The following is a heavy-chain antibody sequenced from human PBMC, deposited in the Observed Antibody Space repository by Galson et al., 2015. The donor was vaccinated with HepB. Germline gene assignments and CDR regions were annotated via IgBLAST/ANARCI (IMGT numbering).Heavy chain of an antibody. D-gene: IGHD3-16*01. CDR1: GYSFTTHW. J-gene: IGHJ6*03. Sequence: QSGAEVKKPGGSLKISCKASGYSFTTHWIGWVRQMPGKGLEWMGIIFPGDSDTRYSLSFQGQVTMSVDKSISTAYLQWSSLKAADTAMYYCARLGGGMTTSLYYYYYMDVWGQGTTVTVSS. CDR2: IFPGDSDT. V-gene: IGHV5-51*03. CDR3: ARLGGGMTTSLYYYYYMDV.